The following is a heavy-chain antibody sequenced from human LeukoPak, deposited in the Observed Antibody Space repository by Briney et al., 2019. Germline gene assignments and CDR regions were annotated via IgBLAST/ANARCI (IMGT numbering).Heavy chain of an antibody. CDR1: GGTFSSYA. CDR3: ARSDIVVGGAQYYYYGMDV. V-gene: IGHV1-69*13. D-gene: IGHD2-2*01. CDR2: IIPNFGTA. J-gene: IGHJ6*02. Sequence: GASVKVSCKASGGTFSSYAISWVRQAPGQGLEWMGGIIPNFGTANYAQKFQGRVTITADESTSTAYMELSSLRSEDTAVYYCARSDIVVGGAQYYYYGMDVWGQGTTVTVSS.